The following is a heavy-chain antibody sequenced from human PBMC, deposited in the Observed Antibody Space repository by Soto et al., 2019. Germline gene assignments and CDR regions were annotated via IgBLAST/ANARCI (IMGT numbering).Heavy chain of an antibody. CDR3: ARGYSSSSAAFDY. CDR2: ISYDASNK. V-gene: IGHV3-30-3*01. Sequence: GGSLILSSAASAFTSSPCAFLLVRQVPGKGLEWVAIISYDASNKYYADSVKGRFTISRDNSKNTLYLQMNSLRAEDTAVYYCARGYSSSSAAFDYWGQGT. J-gene: IGHJ4*02. CDR1: AFTSSPCA. D-gene: IGHD6-13*01.